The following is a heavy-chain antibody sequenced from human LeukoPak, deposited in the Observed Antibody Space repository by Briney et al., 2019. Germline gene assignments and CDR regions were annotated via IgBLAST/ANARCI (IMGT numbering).Heavy chain of an antibody. D-gene: IGHD3-10*02. CDR2: ISSSGSTI. CDR3: AELGITMIGGV. V-gene: IGHV3-48*03. CDR1: GLNFNHYA. Sequence: PGGSLRLSCGASGLNFNHYAMHWVRQAPGKGLEWVSYISSSGSTIYYADSVKGRFTISRDNAKNSLYLQMNSLRAEDTAVYYCAELGITMIGGVWGKGTTVTISS. J-gene: IGHJ6*04.